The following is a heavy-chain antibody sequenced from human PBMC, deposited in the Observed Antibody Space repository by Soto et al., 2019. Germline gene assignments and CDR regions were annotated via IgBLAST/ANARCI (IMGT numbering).Heavy chain of an antibody. V-gene: IGHV3-23*01. CDR3: AKSFCSSSSCFFLWVDP. Sequence: PGGSLRLSCAASGFDFSSYAMSWVRQAPGKGLECISLISGTGVPTLYAESMKGRFSVSRDNSKDTLFLEMNNWGVDDTAMYYCAKSFCSSSSCFFLWVDPWGPGTLVTVSS. D-gene: IGHD2-2*01. J-gene: IGHJ5*02. CDR2: ISGTGVPT. CDR1: GFDFSSYA.